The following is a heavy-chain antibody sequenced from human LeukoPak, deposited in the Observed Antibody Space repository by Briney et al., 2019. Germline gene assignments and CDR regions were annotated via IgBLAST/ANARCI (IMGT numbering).Heavy chain of an antibody. D-gene: IGHD1-26*01. J-gene: IGHJ4*02. V-gene: IGHV3-64*01. CDR1: GFTFSSYG. CDR2: ISSTGGST. Sequence: GGSLRVSCAASGFTFSSYGMHWVRQAPGKGLEYVSTISSTGGSTYYANSVKGRFTISRDNSKNTLYLQMGSLRAEDLAVYYCARDPRVGTTTGNYFDYWGQGTLVTVSS. CDR3: ARDPRVGTTTGNYFDY.